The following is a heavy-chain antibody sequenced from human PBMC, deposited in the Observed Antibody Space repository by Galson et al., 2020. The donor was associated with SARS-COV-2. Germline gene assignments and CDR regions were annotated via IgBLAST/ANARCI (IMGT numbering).Heavy chain of an antibody. Sequence: GESLKISCTASRFTFSSFEMNWVRQAPGKGLEWISYISNSGDTTYYADSVKGRFTISRDNAKNSLFLQMNSLRAEDSAVYYCARDLAGNWDDRWGQGTLVTVSS. D-gene: IGHD1-1*01. J-gene: IGHJ4*02. V-gene: IGHV3-48*03. CDR3: ARDLAGNWDDR. CDR2: ISNSGDTT. CDR1: RFTFSSFE.